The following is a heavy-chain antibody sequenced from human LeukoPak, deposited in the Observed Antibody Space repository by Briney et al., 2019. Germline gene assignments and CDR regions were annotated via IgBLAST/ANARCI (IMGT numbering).Heavy chain of an antibody. D-gene: IGHD2-2*02. V-gene: IGHV4-34*01. CDR3: ARGHCSSTSCHTGNWFDP. Sequence: SETLSLTCAVYGGSFSGYYWSWIRQPPGKGLEWIGEINHSGNTNYNPSLKSRVTISIDTSKNYFSLKLSSVTAADTAVYYCARGHCSSTSCHTGNWFDPWGQGTLVPVSS. CDR1: GGSFSGYY. CDR2: INHSGNT. J-gene: IGHJ5*02.